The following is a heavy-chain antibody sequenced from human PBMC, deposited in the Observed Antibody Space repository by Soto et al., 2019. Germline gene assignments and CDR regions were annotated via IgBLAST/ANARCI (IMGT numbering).Heavy chain of an antibody. D-gene: IGHD6-19*01. CDR2: IWYDGSNK. J-gene: IGHJ4*02. CDR1: GFTFSSYG. CDR3: AGGDSSGWYVGAIDY. V-gene: IGHV3-33*01. Sequence: QVQLVESGGGVVQPGRSLRLSCAASGFTFSSYGMHWVRQAPGKGLEWVAVIWYDGSNKYYADSVKGRFTISRDNSKNTLYLQMNSLRAEDTAVYYCAGGDSSGWYVGAIDYWGQGTLVTVSS.